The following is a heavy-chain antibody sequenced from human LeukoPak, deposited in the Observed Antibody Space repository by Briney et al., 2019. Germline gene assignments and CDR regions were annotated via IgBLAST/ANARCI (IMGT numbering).Heavy chain of an antibody. V-gene: IGHV4-30-4*01. CDR2: IYYSGST. CDR3: ARATGDVWPGFDY. J-gene: IGHJ4*02. CDR1: GGSISSGDYY. D-gene: IGHD2-21*02. Sequence: SETLSLTCTVSGGSISSGDYYWSWIRQPPGKGLEWIGYIYYSGSTYYNPSLKSRVTISVDTSKNQFSLKLSSVTAADTAVYYCARATGDVWPGFDYWGQGTQVTVSS.